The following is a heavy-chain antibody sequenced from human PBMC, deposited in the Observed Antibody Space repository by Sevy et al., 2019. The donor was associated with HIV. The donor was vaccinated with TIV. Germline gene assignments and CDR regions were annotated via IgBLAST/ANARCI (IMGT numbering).Heavy chain of an antibody. CDR1: GFTFSYYT. Sequence: GGSLRLSCAASGFTFSYYTMNWVRQAPGKGLEWVSSISSGSSYIFYADSMKDRFTVSRDNAKNSLFLQMNSLRDEDTALYYCARSTDYYDNSGYDSWGRGTLVTVSS. D-gene: IGHD3-22*01. J-gene: IGHJ4*02. CDR2: ISSGSSYI. V-gene: IGHV3-21*03. CDR3: ARSTDYYDNSGYDS.